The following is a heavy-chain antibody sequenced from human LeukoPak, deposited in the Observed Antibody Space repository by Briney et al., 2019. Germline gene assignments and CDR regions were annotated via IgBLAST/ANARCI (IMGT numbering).Heavy chain of an antibody. V-gene: IGHV3-30*04. CDR2: TSNDGINK. CDR1: GFTFSSYA. CDR3: ARDKVSTKGYSSGWSFDY. Sequence: GGSLRLSCAASGFTFSSYAMHRVRQAPGKGLEWVAVTSNDGINKYYSDSVKGRLTMSRDNSKNTLYLQMDSLRAEDTAVYYCARDKVSTKGYSSGWSFDYWGQGTLVTVSS. J-gene: IGHJ4*02. D-gene: IGHD6-19*01.